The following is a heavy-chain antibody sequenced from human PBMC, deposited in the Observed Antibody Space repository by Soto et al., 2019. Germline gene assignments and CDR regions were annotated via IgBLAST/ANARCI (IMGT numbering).Heavy chain of an antibody. D-gene: IGHD2-8*01. CDR2: IYHSGIT. CDR3: AREGDCTNGVCFDS. Sequence: QVQLQESGPGLVKPSQTLSLMCTVSGFSITSGGYSWIWLRQHPGKGLEWLGYIYHSGITYYNPSLKSRVSISVDTSKNQFSLKLSSVTAADTAMYYCAREGDCTNGVCFDSWGQGTLVTVSS. CDR1: GFSITSGGYS. J-gene: IGHJ4*02. V-gene: IGHV4-31*03.